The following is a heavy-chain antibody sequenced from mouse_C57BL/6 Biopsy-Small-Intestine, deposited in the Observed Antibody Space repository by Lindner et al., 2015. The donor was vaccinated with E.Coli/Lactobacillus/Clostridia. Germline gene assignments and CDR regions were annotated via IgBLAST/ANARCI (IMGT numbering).Heavy chain of an antibody. J-gene: IGHJ3*01. CDR1: GDVFSRYW. D-gene: IGHD2-3*01. Sequence: VQLQESGAELVKPGASVKISCKASGDVFSRYWMNWVKQRPGQGLEWIGWIYPRDGSTKYIEKFKGKATLTVDTSSSTAYMELHSLTSEDSAVYFCADGYYGGFPYWGQGTLVTVSA. CDR2: IYPRDGST. CDR3: ADGYYGGFPY. V-gene: IGHV1-85*01.